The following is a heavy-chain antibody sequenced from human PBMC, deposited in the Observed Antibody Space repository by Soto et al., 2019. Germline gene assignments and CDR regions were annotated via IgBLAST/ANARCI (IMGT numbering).Heavy chain of an antibody. J-gene: IGHJ6*01. CDR3: ARRIITIFGVVLTYGMDV. Sequence: SEALSVTCAVYVGSFSVYYWSWIRQPPGKGLEWIGEINHSGSTNYNPSLKSRVTISVDTSKNQFSLKLSSVTAADTAVYYCARRIITIFGVVLTYGMDVWGQGTTVTVSS. V-gene: IGHV4-34*01. CDR2: INHSGST. D-gene: IGHD3-3*01. CDR1: VGSFSVYY.